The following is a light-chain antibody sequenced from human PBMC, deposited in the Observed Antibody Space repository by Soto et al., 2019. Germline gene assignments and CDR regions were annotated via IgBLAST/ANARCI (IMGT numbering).Light chain of an antibody. CDR2: GAS. J-gene: IGKJ1*01. Sequence: EIVLTQSPGTLSLSPGERATLSCRASHSVSSSYLAWYQQKPGQAPRLLIYGASSRATGVPDRFSGSGSGTDFTLTISRLEPEDFAVYYCQQYSSSWTFGQGTKVDIK. CDR3: QQYSSSWT. V-gene: IGKV3-20*01. CDR1: HSVSSSY.